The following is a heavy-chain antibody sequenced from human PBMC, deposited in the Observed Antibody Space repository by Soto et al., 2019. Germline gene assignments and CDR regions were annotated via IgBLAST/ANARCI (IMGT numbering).Heavy chain of an antibody. D-gene: IGHD2-15*01. CDR3: ARDPPPYCSGGSCYYGGWFDP. J-gene: IGHJ5*02. V-gene: IGHV1-69*06. CDR2: IIPIFGTA. Sequence: SVKVSCKASGGTFSSYAISWVRQAPGQGLEWMGGIIPIFGTANYAQKFQGRVTITADKSTSTAYMELSSLRSEDTAVYYCARDPPPYCSGGSCYYGGWFDPWGQGTLVTVSS. CDR1: GGTFSSYA.